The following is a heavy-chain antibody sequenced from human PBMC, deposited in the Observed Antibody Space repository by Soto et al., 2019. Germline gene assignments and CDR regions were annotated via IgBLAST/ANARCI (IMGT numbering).Heavy chain of an antibody. Sequence: SETLSLTCTVSGGSISSSSYYWGWIRQPPGKGLEWIGSIYYSGSTYYNPSLKSRVTISVDTSKNQFSLKLSSVTAADTAVYYCARLITMIYGMDVWGQGTTVTVSS. J-gene: IGHJ6*02. CDR2: IYYSGST. CDR3: ARLITMIYGMDV. CDR1: GGSISSSSYY. D-gene: IGHD3-22*01. V-gene: IGHV4-39*01.